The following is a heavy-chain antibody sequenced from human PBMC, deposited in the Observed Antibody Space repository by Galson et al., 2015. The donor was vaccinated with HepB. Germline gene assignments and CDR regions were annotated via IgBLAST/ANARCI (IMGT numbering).Heavy chain of an antibody. D-gene: IGHD1-26*01. CDR2: IIPIFGTA. CDR1: GGTFSSYA. J-gene: IGHJ5*02. V-gene: IGHV1-69*13. Sequence: SVKVSCKASGGTFSSYAISWVRQAPGQGLEWMGGIIPIFGTANYAQKFQGRVTITADESTSTAYMELSSLRSEDTAVYYCARAGAKRGDWFDPWGQGTLVTVSS. CDR3: ARAGAKRGDWFDP.